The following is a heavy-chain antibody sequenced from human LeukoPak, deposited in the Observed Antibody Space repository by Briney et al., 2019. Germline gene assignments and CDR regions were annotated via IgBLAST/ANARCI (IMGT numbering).Heavy chain of an antibody. V-gene: IGHV1-2*02. CDR2: INPNSGGT. CDR3: ARGSEVDYYGSGSYYKRYYYHYGMDV. D-gene: IGHD3-10*01. J-gene: IGHJ6*02. CDR1: GGTFTGYY. Sequence: GASVKVSCKASGGTFTGYYMHWVRQAPGQGLEWMGWINPNSGGTNYAQKFQGRVTMTRNTSISTAYMELSSLRSEDTAVYYCARGSEVDYYGSGSYYKRYYYHYGMDVWGQGTTVTVSS.